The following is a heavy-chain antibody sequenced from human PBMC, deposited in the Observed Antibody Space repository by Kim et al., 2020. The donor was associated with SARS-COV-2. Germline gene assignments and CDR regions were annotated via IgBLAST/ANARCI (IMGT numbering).Heavy chain of an antibody. CDR1: GGSFSGYY. Sequence: SETLSLTCAVYGGSFSGYYWSWIRQPPGKGLEWIGEINHSGSTNYNPSLKSRVTISVDTSKNQFSLKLSSVTAADTAVYYRARGRNSSSHDYFQHWGQGTLVTVSS. CDR3: ARGRNSSSHDYFQH. J-gene: IGHJ1*01. D-gene: IGHD6-13*01. CDR2: INHSGST. V-gene: IGHV4-34*01.